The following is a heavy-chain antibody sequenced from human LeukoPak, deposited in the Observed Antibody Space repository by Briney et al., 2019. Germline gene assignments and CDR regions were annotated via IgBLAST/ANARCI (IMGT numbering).Heavy chain of an antibody. D-gene: IGHD1-26*01. CDR3: ARAGVGATQGVNY. CDR1: GFTFSSYA. V-gene: IGHV3-48*01. Sequence: GGSLRLSCAASGFTFSSYAMSWVRQAPGKGLEWVSYISSSSTVYYADSVKGRFTISRDNAKNSLYLQMNSLRAEDTAVYYCARAGVGATQGVNYWGQGTLVTVSS. J-gene: IGHJ4*02. CDR2: ISSSSTV.